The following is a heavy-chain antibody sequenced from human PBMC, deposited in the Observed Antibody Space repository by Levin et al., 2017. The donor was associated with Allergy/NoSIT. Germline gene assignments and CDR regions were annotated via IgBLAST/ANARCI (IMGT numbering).Heavy chain of an antibody. V-gene: IGHV4-59*01. CDR1: GGSISSYY. D-gene: IGHD4-17*01. J-gene: IGHJ6*02. CDR2: IYYSGST. CDR3: ARPHDPYGDYRWGYYYYGMDV. Sequence: SETLSLTCTVSGGSISSYYWSWIRQPPGKGLEWIGYIYYSGSTNYNPSLKSRVTISVDTSKNQFSLKLSSVTAADTAVYYCARPHDPYGDYRWGYYYYGMDVWGQGTTVTVSS.